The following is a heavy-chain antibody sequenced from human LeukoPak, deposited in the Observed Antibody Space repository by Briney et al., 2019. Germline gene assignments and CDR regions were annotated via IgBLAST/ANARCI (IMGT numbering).Heavy chain of an antibody. J-gene: IGHJ4*02. Sequence: GGSLRLSCAASGFTFSSYSMNWVRQAPGKGLEWVAVISYDGSNKYYADSVKGRFTISRDNSKNTLYLQMNSLRAEDTAVYYCARGELFDYWGQGTLVTVSS. CDR2: ISYDGSNK. V-gene: IGHV3-30*03. CDR1: GFTFSSYS. D-gene: IGHD1-26*01. CDR3: ARGELFDY.